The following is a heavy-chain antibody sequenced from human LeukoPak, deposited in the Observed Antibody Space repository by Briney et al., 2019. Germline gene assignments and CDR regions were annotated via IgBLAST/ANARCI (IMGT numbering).Heavy chain of an antibody. CDR2: IHSSGAT. CDR1: GFTGRNNY. Sequence: GGSLRLSCAAPGFTGRNNYVSWVRPAPGMGLEWVSAIHSSGATCYADSVKGRFTISIDTSKNTLYLQISSLRVEDTAVYYCTFFGDSNHWGQGTLVTVSS. CDR3: TFFGDSNH. V-gene: IGHV3-53*01. D-gene: IGHD4-17*01. J-gene: IGHJ5*02.